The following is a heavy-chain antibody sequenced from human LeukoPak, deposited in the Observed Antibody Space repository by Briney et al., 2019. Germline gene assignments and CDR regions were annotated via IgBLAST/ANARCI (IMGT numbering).Heavy chain of an antibody. V-gene: IGHV3-15*01. CDR1: GFSFSEHS. Sequence: GGSLRLSCAASGFSFSEHSMNWVRQAPGKGLEWVGRIKSETDGGTTDYAAPVKGRFTISRDDSKSTLYLQMNSLKTEDTAVYYCSGCSSTSCSSLYMDVWGKGTTVTVSS. J-gene: IGHJ6*03. CDR3: SGCSSTSCSSLYMDV. CDR2: IKSETDGGTT. D-gene: IGHD2-2*01.